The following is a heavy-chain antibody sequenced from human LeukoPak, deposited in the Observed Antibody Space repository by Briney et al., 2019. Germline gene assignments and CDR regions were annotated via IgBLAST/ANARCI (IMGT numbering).Heavy chain of an antibody. CDR2: ISTTSYYI. CDR3: ARARGPHRGYPDHFDS. J-gene: IGHJ4*02. D-gene: IGHD5-12*01. V-gene: IGHV3-21*06. Sequence: GGSLRLSCVASGFIFSSYTMTWVRQTPAKGLEWVSSISTTSYYIYYADSMKGRFTISRDNAQNSLFLEIHSLRADDTAVYYCARARGPHRGYPDHFDSWGQRTLVPVSS. CDR1: GFIFSSYT.